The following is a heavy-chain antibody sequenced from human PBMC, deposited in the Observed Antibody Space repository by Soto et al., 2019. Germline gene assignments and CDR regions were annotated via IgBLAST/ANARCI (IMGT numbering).Heavy chain of an antibody. D-gene: IGHD3-22*01. CDR2: TRNKASNYTT. CDR3: AREGSSSGPDYEY. V-gene: IGHV3-72*01. J-gene: IGHJ4*02. Sequence: GGSLRLSCAASGFTVSTNHMSWVRQAPGKGLEWVGRTRNKASNYTTDYAAFVKARFTISRDDSKNLIYLQMNSLKTEDTAVYYCAREGSSSGPDYEYWGQGTLVTVSS. CDR1: GFTVSTNH.